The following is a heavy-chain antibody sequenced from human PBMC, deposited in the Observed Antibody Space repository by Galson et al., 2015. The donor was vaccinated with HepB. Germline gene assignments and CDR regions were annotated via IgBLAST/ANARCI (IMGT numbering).Heavy chain of an antibody. J-gene: IGHJ4*02. V-gene: IGHV6-1*01. D-gene: IGHD2-21*02. CDR3: TRGGRDCGGDCSAFEY. CDR1: GDTVSSNSAS. Sequence: CAIPGDTVSSNSASWNWIRQSPSRGREWLGRTSYRYKWYNDYEVSVKSRITINPGTSNNQFSLQLNSMTPEDTAVYYCTRGGRDCGGDCSAFEYWGQGTLVTVSS. CDR2: TSYRYKWYN.